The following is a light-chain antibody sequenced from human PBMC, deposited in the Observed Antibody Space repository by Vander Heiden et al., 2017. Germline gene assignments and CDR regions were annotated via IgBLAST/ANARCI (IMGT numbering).Light chain of an antibody. Sequence: EIVMTQSPLTLSVSPGDRVTLTCRASQSVNNDVAWYQQKPGQSPRLLLFGASTRASGIPARFSGSGSGTEFTLTISRLQSEDFAVYHCQQFSHWPYTFGQGTSLEI. CDR2: GAS. CDR3: QQFSHWPYT. V-gene: IGKV3-15*01. J-gene: IGKJ2*01. CDR1: QSVNND.